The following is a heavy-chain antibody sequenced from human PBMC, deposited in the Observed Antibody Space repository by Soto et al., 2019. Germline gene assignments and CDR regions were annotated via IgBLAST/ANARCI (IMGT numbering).Heavy chain of an antibody. CDR1: GFTFSSYA. Sequence: PGGSLRLSCVASGFTFSSYAMHWVRQAPGKGLEWVAVISYDGSNKYYADSVKGRFTISRDNSKTLYLQMNSLRAEDTAVYYCARVRYYDSGSSINWFDPWGQGTLVTVSS. CDR3: ARVRYYDSGSSINWFDP. CDR2: ISYDGSNK. D-gene: IGHD3-10*01. J-gene: IGHJ5*02. V-gene: IGHV3-30-3*01.